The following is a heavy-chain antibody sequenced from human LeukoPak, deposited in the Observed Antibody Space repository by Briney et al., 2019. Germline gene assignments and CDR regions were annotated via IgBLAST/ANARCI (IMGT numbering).Heavy chain of an antibody. CDR1: GFTFSSYA. CDR3: ARGGIYYDSSGYYYVHY. D-gene: IGHD3-22*01. V-gene: IGHV3-30-3*01. Sequence: GGSLRLSCAASGFTFSSYAMHWVRQAPGKWLEWVAVISYDGSNKYYADSVKGRFTISRDNSKNTLYLQMNSLRAEDTAVYYCARGGIYYDSSGYYYVHYWGQGTLVSVSS. J-gene: IGHJ4*02. CDR2: ISYDGSNK.